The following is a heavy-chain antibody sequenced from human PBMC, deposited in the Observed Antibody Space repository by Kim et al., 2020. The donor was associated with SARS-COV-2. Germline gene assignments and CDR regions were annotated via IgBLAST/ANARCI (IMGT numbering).Heavy chain of an antibody. J-gene: IGHJ4*02. D-gene: IGHD1-1*01. CDR2: NK. Sequence: NKYYADSVKGQFTISRDNSKNTLYLQMNSLRAEDTAVYYCARLKNVGIDYWGQGTLVTVSS. CDR3: ARLKNVGIDY. V-gene: IGHV3-30*01.